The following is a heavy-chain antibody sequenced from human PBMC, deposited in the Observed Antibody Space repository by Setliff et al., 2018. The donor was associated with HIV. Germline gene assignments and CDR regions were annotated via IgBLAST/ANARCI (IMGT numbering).Heavy chain of an antibody. V-gene: IGHV4-59*11. Sequence: PSETLSLTCTVSGGSISSHYWSWIRQHPGKGLEWIGYVYYSGSTNYDPSLKSRVSISVDTSKNQFSLELSSVTAADTAVYYCARYWQQLGAYAFDIWGQGTMVTVSS. CDR2: VYYSGST. CDR3: ARYWQQLGAYAFDI. J-gene: IGHJ3*02. CDR1: GGSISSHY. D-gene: IGHD6-13*01.